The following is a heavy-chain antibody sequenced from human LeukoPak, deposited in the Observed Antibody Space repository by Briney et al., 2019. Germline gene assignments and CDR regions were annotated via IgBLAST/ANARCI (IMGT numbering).Heavy chain of an antibody. J-gene: IGHJ4*02. V-gene: IGHV3-74*01. CDR3: AREDWYLDS. Sequence: PGGSLRLSRAASGFTFSNYWMHWVRQAPGKGLVWVSRLKSDGSNTGYADSVKGRFTISRDNAKSTLYLRMNSLRAEDTAVYYCAREDWYLDSWGQGTLVTVSS. CDR1: GFTFSNYW. D-gene: IGHD3/OR15-3a*01. CDR2: LKSDGSNT.